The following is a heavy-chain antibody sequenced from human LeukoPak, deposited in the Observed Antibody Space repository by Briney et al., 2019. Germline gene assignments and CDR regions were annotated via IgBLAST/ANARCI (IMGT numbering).Heavy chain of an antibody. J-gene: IGHJ4*01. D-gene: IGHD3-10*01. Sequence: WGSLRLSCAATGFTFSNYAIHWGRQAPGKGLEWVAFISDDGSRHHYADSVKGRFTISRDNSKNTLNLQMNSLRAEDTAAYYCVKDRTGTYTLDYWGHGTLVAVSS. CDR1: GFTFSNYA. V-gene: IGHV3-30-3*01. CDR3: VKDRTGTYTLDY. CDR2: ISDDGSRH.